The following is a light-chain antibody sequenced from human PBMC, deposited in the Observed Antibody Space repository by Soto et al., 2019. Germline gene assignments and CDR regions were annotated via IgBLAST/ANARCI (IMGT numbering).Light chain of an antibody. CDR3: SSYTSSSNLL. CDR2: AVT. Sequence: QSVLTQPPSVSGSPGQSVTISCTGTSSDVGSYNRVSWYQQPPGTAPKLMIYAVTNRPSGVPDRVSGSKSGNTASLTISGLQTEDEADYYCSSYTSSSNLLFVGGTKLTVL. CDR1: SSDVGSYNR. V-gene: IGLV2-18*02. J-gene: IGLJ2*01.